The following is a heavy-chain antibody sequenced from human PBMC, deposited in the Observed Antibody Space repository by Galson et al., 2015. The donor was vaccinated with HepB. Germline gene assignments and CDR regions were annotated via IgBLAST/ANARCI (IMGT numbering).Heavy chain of an antibody. V-gene: IGHV3-64D*06. Sequence: SLRLSCAASGFPFSTYAMHWVRQAPGKGLEYVSVIGSNGGSTYYADSVKGRFTISRDNSKNTLYLQMSSLRVDDTAVYYCVKGAYSSGWHWGQGTLVTVSS. CDR2: IGSNGGST. CDR3: VKGAYSSGWH. D-gene: IGHD6-19*01. CDR1: GFPFSTYA. J-gene: IGHJ4*02.